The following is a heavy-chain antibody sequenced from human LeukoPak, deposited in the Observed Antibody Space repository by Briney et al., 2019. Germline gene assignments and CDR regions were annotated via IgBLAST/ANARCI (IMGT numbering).Heavy chain of an antibody. D-gene: IGHD3-10*02. Sequence: DPGGSLRLSCAASGFTFSSYSMNWVRQAPGKGLEWVSSISSRSTYIYHADSVKGRFTISRDNAKNSLYLQMNSLRAEDTAVYDCAELGITMIGGVWGKGTTVTISS. CDR1: GFTFSSYS. V-gene: IGHV3-21*01. CDR3: AELGITMIGGV. J-gene: IGHJ6*04. CDR2: ISSRSTYI.